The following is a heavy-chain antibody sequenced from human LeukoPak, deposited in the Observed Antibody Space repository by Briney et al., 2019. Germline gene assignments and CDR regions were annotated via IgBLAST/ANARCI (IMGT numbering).Heavy chain of an antibody. D-gene: IGHD6-13*01. CDR3: AREVAAVHYFDY. V-gene: IGHV4-39*07. CDR1: GGSISNSSFY. J-gene: IGHJ4*02. Sequence: SETLSLTCTVSGGSISNSSFYWGWIRQPPGKGLEWIGNIYYSGSTNYNPSLKSRVTISVDTSKNQFSLKLSSVTAADTAVYYCAREVAAVHYFDYWGQGTLVTVSS. CDR2: IYYSGST.